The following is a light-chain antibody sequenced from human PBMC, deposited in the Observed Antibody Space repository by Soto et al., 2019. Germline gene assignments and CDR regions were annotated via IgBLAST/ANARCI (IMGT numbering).Light chain of an antibody. CDR2: EVS. CDR1: SSDIGAHNF. CDR3: SSYTTNKTLL. V-gene: IGLV2-14*01. J-gene: IGLJ2*01. Sequence: QSALTQPASVSGSPGQSMTISCTGTSSDIGAHNFVSWYQQHPGKAPKLIFYEVSNRPPGLSDRFSGSKSGTTASLTISGLQAEDEADYFCSSYTTNKTLLFGGGTKLTVL.